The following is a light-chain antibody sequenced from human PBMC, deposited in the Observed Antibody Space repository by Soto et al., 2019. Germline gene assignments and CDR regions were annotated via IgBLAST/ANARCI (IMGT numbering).Light chain of an antibody. Sequence: DIVLTQSSGALCQSPVESATLSYKSSQSVSNNYLAWYQQKPGQAPRLLIYGASNRATGIPDRFSGSGSGTDFTPTISRLEPEDFAVYYCHQYVSSPWAFGQGPKVNI. J-gene: IGKJ1*01. CDR3: HQYVSSPWA. CDR2: GAS. V-gene: IGKV3-20*01. CDR1: QSVSNNY.